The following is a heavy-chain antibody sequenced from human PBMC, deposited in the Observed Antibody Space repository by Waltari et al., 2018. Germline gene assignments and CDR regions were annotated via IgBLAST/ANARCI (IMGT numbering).Heavy chain of an antibody. CDR3: AKDRDYGGNSSAPLDY. Sequence: QVQLVESGGGVVQPGGSLRLSCAASGFTFSSYGMHWVRQAPGKGLEWVAFIRYDGSNKYYADSVKGRFTISRDNSKNTLYLQMNSLRAEDTAVYYCAKDRDYGGNSSAPLDYWGQGTLVTVSS. D-gene: IGHD2-21*02. V-gene: IGHV3-30*02. J-gene: IGHJ4*02. CDR2: IRYDGSNK. CDR1: GFTFSSYG.